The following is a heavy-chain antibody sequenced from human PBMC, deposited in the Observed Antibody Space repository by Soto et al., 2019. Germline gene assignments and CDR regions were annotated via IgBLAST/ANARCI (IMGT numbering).Heavy chain of an antibody. CDR1: GFTFSSYW. CDR3: ARVSREVVPAAIDY. CDR2: INSDGSST. V-gene: IGHV3-74*01. Sequence: VQLVESGGGLVQPGGSLRRSCAASGFTFSSYWIHWVRQAPGKGLVWVSRINSDGSSTTYADSVKGRFTISRDNAKNTLYLQMTSLRAEDTAVYYCARVSREVVPAAIDYWGQGTLVTVSS. D-gene: IGHD2-2*01. J-gene: IGHJ4*02.